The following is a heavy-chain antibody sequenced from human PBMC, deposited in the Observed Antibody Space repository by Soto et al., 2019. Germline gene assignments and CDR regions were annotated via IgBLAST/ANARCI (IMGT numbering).Heavy chain of an antibody. CDR1: CGSIISGGYY. CDR3: ARENYDSSGYYYVGGNWFDP. V-gene: IGHV4-31*03. Sequence: SETLSLTCTFSCGSIISGGYYWSWIRQHPGKGLEWIGYIYYSGSTYYNPSLKSRVTISVDTSKNQFSLKLSSVTAADTAVYYCARENYDSSGYYYVGGNWFDPWGQGTLVTVSS. J-gene: IGHJ5*02. D-gene: IGHD3-22*01. CDR2: IYYSGST.